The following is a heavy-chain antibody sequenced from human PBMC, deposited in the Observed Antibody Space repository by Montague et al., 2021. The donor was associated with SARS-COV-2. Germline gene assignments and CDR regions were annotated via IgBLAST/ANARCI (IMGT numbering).Heavy chain of an antibody. CDR3: ARGLFYCSQRKGHFEH. V-gene: IGHV4-31*03. Sequence: TLSLTCTVSGWRISSGGHYWNWIRQLPGRGLEWIGSIYYSGSTYYNPSLKGRFSISVDTSRNQFSLKVKSLTAADTAKYFCARGLFYCSQRKGHFEHWGLGTLATVSS. J-gene: IGHJ4*02. CDR1: GWRISSGGHY. CDR2: IYYSGST. D-gene: IGHD2-21*01.